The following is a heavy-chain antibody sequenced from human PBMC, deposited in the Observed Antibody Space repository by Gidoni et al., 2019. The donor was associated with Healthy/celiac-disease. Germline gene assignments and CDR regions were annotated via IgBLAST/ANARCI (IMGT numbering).Heavy chain of an antibody. CDR2: ISYDGSNK. J-gene: IGHJ4*02. CDR3: AKGEFDGYIDY. CDR1: GFTFSSYG. Sequence: QVQLVESGGGVVQPGRSLRLSCAASGFTFSSYGMHWVRQAPGKGLEWVAVISYDGSNKYYADSVKGRFTISRDNSKNTLYLQMNSLRAEDTAVYYCAKGEFDGYIDYWGQGTLVTVSS. D-gene: IGHD5-12*01. V-gene: IGHV3-30*18.